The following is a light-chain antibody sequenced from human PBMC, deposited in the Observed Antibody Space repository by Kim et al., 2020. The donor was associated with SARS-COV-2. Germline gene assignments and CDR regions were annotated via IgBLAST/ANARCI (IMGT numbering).Light chain of an antibody. Sequence: KTARITCGGNNIGSKSVHWYQQKPGQAPVLVIYYDSDRPSGIPERFSGSNSGNTATLTISRVEAGDEADYYCQVWDSSSDHAVFGGGTQLTVL. CDR2: YDS. CDR3: QVWDSSSDHAV. J-gene: IGLJ7*01. CDR1: NIGSKS. V-gene: IGLV3-21*04.